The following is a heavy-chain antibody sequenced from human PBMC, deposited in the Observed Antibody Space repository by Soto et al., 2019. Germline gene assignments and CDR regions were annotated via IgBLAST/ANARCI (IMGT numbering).Heavy chain of an antibody. D-gene: IGHD6-13*01. CDR2: ISGSGGST. Sequence: GGSLRLSCAASGFTFSSYAMSWVRQAPGKGLEWVSAISGSGGSTYYADSAKGRFTISRDNSKNTLYLQMNSLRAEDTAVYYCARDQLYSSSWSDYWGQGTLVTVSS. J-gene: IGHJ4*02. CDR1: GFTFSSYA. V-gene: IGHV3-23*01. CDR3: ARDQLYSSSWSDY.